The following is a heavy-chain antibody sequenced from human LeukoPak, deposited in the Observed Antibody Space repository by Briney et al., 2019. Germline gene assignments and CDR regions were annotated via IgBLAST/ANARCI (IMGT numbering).Heavy chain of an antibody. CDR2: IYTSGGT. J-gene: IGHJ6*02. CDR3: AGGSITIFGVDHYYYYYGMDV. D-gene: IGHD3-3*01. V-gene: IGHV4-61*02. Sequence: SQTLSLTCTVSGGSISSGSYYWSWIRQPAGKGLEWIGRIYTSGGTNYNPSLKSRVTISVDTSKNQFSLKLSSVTAADTAVYYCAGGSITIFGVDHYYYYYGMDVWGQGTTVTVSS. CDR1: GGSISSGSYY.